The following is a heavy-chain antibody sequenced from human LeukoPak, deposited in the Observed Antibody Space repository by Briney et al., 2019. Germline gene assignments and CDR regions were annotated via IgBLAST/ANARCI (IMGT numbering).Heavy chain of an antibody. Sequence: ASVKVSCKASGYTFTSYAMHWVRQAPGQRLEWMGWINAGNGNTKYSQKFQGRVTITRDTSASTAYMELSSLRSDDTAVYYCAREKYDGKSWDSWGQGTLVTVSS. J-gene: IGHJ4*02. CDR3: AREKYDGKSWDS. CDR2: INAGNGNT. D-gene: IGHD4-23*01. V-gene: IGHV1-3*01. CDR1: GYTFTSYA.